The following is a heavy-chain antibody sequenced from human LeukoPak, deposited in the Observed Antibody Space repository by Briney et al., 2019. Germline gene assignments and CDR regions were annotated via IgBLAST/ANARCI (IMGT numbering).Heavy chain of an antibody. CDR1: GFTFSSYA. D-gene: IGHD3-3*01. CDR2: ISSNGGST. CDR3: ARGPYYDFWSGSAGEDY. Sequence: GGSLRLSCAASGFTFSSYAMHWVRQAPGKGLEYVSAISSNGGSTYYANSVKGRFTISRDNSKNTLYLQMGSLRAEDMAVYYCARGPYYDFWSGSAGEDYWGQGTLVTVSS. J-gene: IGHJ4*02. V-gene: IGHV3-64*01.